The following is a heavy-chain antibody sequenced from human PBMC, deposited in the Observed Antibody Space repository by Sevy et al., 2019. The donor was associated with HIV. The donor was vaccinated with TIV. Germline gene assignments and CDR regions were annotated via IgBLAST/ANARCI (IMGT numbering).Heavy chain of an antibody. D-gene: IGHD5-18*01. J-gene: IGHJ4*02. Sequence: GVSLRLSCAASGFTFSSYAMHWVRQAPGKGLEWVAVIWDDGSNKNYGDSVKGRFTITRDKTKSTLDLQMNSLRVEDTAVYYCVRGAHIRYGAYYFGYWGQGTLVTVSS. CDR1: GFTFSSYA. V-gene: IGHV3-33*01. CDR2: IWDDGSNK. CDR3: VRGAHIRYGAYYFGY.